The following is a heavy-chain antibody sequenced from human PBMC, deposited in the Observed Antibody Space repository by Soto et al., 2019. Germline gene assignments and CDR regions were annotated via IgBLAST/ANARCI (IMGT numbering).Heavy chain of an antibody. V-gene: IGHV3-21*06. CDR2: LSSTTNYI. CDR1: GFTFTRYS. Sequence: GGSLRLSCAASGFTFTRYSMNWVRQAPGKGLEWVSSLSSTTNYIYYGDSMKGRYTISRDNAKNSLYLEMNSLRAEETAVYYCARESEDLTSNFNYWGQGTLVTVSS. J-gene: IGHJ4*02. CDR3: ARESEDLTSNFNY.